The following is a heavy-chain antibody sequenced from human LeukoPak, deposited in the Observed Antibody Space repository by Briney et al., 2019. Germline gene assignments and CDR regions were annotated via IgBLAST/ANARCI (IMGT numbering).Heavy chain of an antibody. CDR2: INHSGST. V-gene: IGHV4-34*01. CDR3: ARDLDCGGDCSSDAFDI. D-gene: IGHD2-21*02. Sequence: SETLSLTCAVYGGSFSGYYWSWIRQPPGKGLEWIGEINHSGSTNYNPSLKSRVTMSVDTSKNQFSLNLNSVTAADTAVYFCARDLDCGGDCSSDAFDIWGQGTMVTVSS. J-gene: IGHJ3*02. CDR1: GGSFSGYY.